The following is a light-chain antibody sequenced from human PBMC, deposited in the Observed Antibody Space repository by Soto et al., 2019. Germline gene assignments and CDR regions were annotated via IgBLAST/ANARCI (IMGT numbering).Light chain of an antibody. CDR1: QSVSSY. CDR3: QQRSNRPPQVT. CDR2: DAS. J-gene: IGKJ5*01. V-gene: IGKV3-11*01. Sequence: EIVLTQSPATLSLSPGERATLSCRASQSVSSYLAWYQQKPGQAPRLLIYDASTRATGIPARFSGSGSGTDFTLPTSSLEHEDCAVYYCQQRSNRPPQVTFGQGTRLEIK.